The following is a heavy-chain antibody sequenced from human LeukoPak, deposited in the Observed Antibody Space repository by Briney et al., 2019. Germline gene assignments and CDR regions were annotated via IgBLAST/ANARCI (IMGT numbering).Heavy chain of an antibody. CDR2: IYTSGST. V-gene: IGHV4-61*02. J-gene: IGHJ6*03. CDR3: AREDTIFSPMDV. D-gene: IGHD3-9*01. CDR1: GDSISSGSYY. Sequence: SETLSLTCTVSGDSISSGSYYWSWIRQPAGKGLEWIGRIYTSGSTNYNPSLKSRVTISVDTSKNQFSLKLSSVTAADTAVFYCAREDTIFSPMDVRGTGTTVTVSS.